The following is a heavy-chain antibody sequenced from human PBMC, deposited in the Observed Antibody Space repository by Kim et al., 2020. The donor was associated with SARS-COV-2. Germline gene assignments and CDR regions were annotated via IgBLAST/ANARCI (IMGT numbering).Heavy chain of an antibody. CDR3: ARDYERQGGWFDP. J-gene: IGHJ5*02. Sequence: YGTSMEGRFIISRDNSKNMLYLQMNSLRDEDTAVYYCARDYERQGGWFDPWGQGTLVTVSS. D-gene: IGHD3-3*01. V-gene: IGHV3-53*01.